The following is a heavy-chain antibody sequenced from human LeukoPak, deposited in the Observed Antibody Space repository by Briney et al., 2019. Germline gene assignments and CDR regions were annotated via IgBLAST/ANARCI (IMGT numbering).Heavy chain of an antibody. V-gene: IGHV3-48*03. CDR2: ISSSGSTI. CDR1: GFTFSSYE. J-gene: IGHJ4*02. CDR3: ARRAGAYSHPYDY. Sequence: GGSLRLSCAASGFTFSSYEMNWVRQAPGKGLEWVSYISSSGSTIYYADSVRGRFTISRDNAKNSLYLQMNSLRAEDTAVYYCARRAGAYSHPYDYWGQGTLVTVSS. D-gene: IGHD4/OR15-4a*01.